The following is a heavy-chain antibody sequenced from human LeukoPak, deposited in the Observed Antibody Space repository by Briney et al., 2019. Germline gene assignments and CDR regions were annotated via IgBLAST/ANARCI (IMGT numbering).Heavy chain of an antibody. J-gene: IGHJ4*02. CDR1: GGSISSYY. D-gene: IGHD5-24*01. CDR2: IYYSGST. CDR3: ARGAPVEMATTYYFDY. V-gene: IGHV4-59*01. Sequence: PSETLSLTCTVSGGSISSYYWSWIRQPPGKGLKWIGYIYYSGSTNYNPSLKSRVTISVDTSKNQFSLKLSSVTAADTAVYYCARGAPVEMATTYYFDYWGQGTLVTVSS.